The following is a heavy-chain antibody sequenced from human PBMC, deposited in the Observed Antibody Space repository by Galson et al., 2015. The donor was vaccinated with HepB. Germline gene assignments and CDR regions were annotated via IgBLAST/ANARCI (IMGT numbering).Heavy chain of an antibody. CDR2: IKSNTDGGTT. Sequence: SLRLSCAASGFTFSNAWMRWVRQAPGKGLEWVGRIKSNTDGGTTDYAAPVKGRFTISRDDSKNTLYLQMNSLKTEDTAVYYCTTAPPGTIDYWGQGTLVTVSS. J-gene: IGHJ4*02. CDR3: TTAPPGTIDY. D-gene: IGHD6-13*01. V-gene: IGHV3-15*01. CDR1: GFTFSNAW.